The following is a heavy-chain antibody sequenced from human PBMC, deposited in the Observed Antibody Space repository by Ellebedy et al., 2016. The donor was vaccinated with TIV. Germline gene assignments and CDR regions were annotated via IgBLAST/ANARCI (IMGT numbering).Heavy chain of an antibody. CDR1: EFTYSSYS. J-gene: IGHJ6*02. CDR3: ARGRPHGMDV. V-gene: IGHV3-21*01. Sequence: GESLKISCAASEFTYSSYSMNWVRQAPGQRLEWVSSIISIRLYISYSASVKGRFTISRDNAKNSLYLQMNSLRGEDTAVNYCARGRPHGMDVWGQGTTVTVSS. CDR2: IISIRLYI.